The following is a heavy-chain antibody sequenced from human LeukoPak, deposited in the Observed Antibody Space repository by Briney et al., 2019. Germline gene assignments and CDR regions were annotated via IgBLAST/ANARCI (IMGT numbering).Heavy chain of an antibody. J-gene: IGHJ4*02. Sequence: SETLSLTCAVYGGSFSGYYWSWIRQPPGKGLEWIGEINHSGSTNYNPSLKSRVTISVDTSKNQFSLKLSSVTAADTAVYYCARGRPYYDFWSGYQTLFHYWGQGTPVTVSS. CDR3: ARGRPYYDFWSGYQTLFHY. CDR2: INHSGST. CDR1: GGSFSGYY. V-gene: IGHV4-34*01. D-gene: IGHD3-3*01.